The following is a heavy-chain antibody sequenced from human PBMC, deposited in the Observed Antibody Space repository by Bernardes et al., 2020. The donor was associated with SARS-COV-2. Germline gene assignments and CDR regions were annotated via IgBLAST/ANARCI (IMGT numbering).Heavy chain of an antibody. D-gene: IGHD1-26*01. CDR1: GFTFRSSA. Sequence: GGSLLLSCAASGFTFRSSAMTWVRQAPGPGLAWVSGFSGSGGGTYYADSVKGRFTISRDNSKNTLFLQMNSLRAEDTAVYYCAKDISGNSYDAFDIWGQGTMVTVSS. CDR2: FSGSGGGT. CDR3: AKDISGNSYDAFDI. V-gene: IGHV3-23*01. J-gene: IGHJ3*02.